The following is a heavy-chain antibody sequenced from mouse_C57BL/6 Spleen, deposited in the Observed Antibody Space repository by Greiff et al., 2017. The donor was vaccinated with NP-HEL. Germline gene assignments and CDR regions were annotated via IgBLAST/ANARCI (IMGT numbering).Heavy chain of an antibody. CDR1: GFTFSSYA. J-gene: IGHJ3*01. CDR2: ISDGGSYT. V-gene: IGHV5-4*01. CDR3: ARDRDYYGSSPWFAY. Sequence: EVKLVESGGGLVKPGGSLKLSCAASGFTFSSYAMSWVRQTPEKRLEWVATISDGGSYTYYPDNVKGRFTISRDNAKNNLYLQMSHLKSEDTAMYYCARDRDYYGSSPWFAYWGQGTLVTVSA. D-gene: IGHD1-1*01.